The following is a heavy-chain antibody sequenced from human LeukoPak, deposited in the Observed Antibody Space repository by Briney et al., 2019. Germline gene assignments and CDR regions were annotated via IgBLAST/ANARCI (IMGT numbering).Heavy chain of an antibody. CDR1: GGSISSYY. D-gene: IGHD2-15*01. CDR3: AGKGYCSGGSCYAEYFQH. Sequence: PSETLSLTCTVSGGSISSYYWSWIRQPPRKGLEWIGYIYYSGSTNYNPSLKSRVTISVDTSKNQFSLKLSSVTAADTAVYYCAGKGYCSGGSCYAEYFQHWGQGTLVTVSS. CDR2: IYYSGST. J-gene: IGHJ1*01. V-gene: IGHV4-59*01.